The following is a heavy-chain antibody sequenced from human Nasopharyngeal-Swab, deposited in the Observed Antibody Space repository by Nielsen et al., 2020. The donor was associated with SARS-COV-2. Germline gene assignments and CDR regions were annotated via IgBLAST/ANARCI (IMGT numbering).Heavy chain of an antibody. Sequence: SETLSLTCTVSGGSISSYYWSWIRQPPGKGLEWIGYIYYSGSTNYNPSLKSRVTISVDTSKTQFPLNLNSVTAADTAVYYCARGSGSYYYAMDVWGQGTTVTVSS. CDR2: IYYSGST. J-gene: IGHJ6*02. CDR3: ARGSGSYYYAMDV. D-gene: IGHD6-19*01. CDR1: GGSISSYY. V-gene: IGHV4-59*01.